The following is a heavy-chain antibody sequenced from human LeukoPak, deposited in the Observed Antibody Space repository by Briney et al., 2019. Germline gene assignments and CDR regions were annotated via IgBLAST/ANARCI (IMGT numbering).Heavy chain of an antibody. V-gene: IGHV3-11*03. CDR2: ISSSSSYT. CDR3: ARTTVTTNYFDY. CDR1: GFTFSDYY. D-gene: IGHD4-17*01. Sequence: GGSLRLSCAASGFTFSDYYMSWIRQAPGKGLEWVPYISSSSSYTNYADSVKGRFTISRDNAKNSLYLQVNSLRAEDTAVYYCARTTVTTNYFDYWGQGTLVTVSS. J-gene: IGHJ4*02.